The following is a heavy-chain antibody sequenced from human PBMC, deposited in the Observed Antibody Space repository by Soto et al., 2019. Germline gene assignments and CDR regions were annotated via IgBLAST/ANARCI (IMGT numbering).Heavy chain of an antibody. CDR1: GGSFSGYY. V-gene: IGHV4-34*01. J-gene: IGHJ5*02. CDR3: ARAISCAPSPGLNWFDP. D-gene: IGHD2-15*01. Sequence: QVQLQQWRAGLLKPSETLSLTCAVFGGSFSGYYWNWIRQPPGKGLEWIGTINYSGGTNYNPSLKNRVIISVDTSKNQVSLKLISVTTADTAVYYCARAISCAPSPGLNWFDPWGQVTLVAVSA. CDR2: INYSGGT.